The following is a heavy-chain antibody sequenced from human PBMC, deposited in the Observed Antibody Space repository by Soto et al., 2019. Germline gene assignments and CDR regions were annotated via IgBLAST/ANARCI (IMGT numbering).Heavy chain of an antibody. CDR3: AKDLPRYCSGGSCYSMLDYYYYGMDV. Sequence: QVQLVESGGGVVQPGRSLRLSCAASGFTFSSHGMHWVRQAPGKGLEWVAVISYDGSNKYYADSVKGRFTISRDNSKNTLYLQMNSLRAEDTAVYYCAKDLPRYCSGGSCYSMLDYYYYGMDVWGQGTTVTVSS. J-gene: IGHJ6*02. CDR2: ISYDGSNK. V-gene: IGHV3-30*18. CDR1: GFTFSSHG. D-gene: IGHD2-15*01.